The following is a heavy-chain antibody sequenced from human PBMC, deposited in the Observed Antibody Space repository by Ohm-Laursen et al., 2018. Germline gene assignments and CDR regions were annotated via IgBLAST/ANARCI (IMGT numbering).Heavy chain of an antibody. CDR2: ISAYNGNT. D-gene: IGHD4-11*01. V-gene: IGHV1-18*01. CDR1: GYTFTSYG. CDR3: ARDGTFYSNYGDGMDV. Sequence: GASVKVSCKSSGYTFTSYGISWVRQAPGQGLEWMGWISAYNGNTNYAQKLQGRVTMTTDTSTSTAYMELRSLRSDDTAVYYCARDGTFYSNYGDGMDVWGQGTTVTVSS. J-gene: IGHJ6*02.